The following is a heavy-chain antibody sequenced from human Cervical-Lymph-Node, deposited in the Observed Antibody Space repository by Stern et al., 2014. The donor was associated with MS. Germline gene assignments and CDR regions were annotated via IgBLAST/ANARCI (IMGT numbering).Heavy chain of an antibody. D-gene: IGHD5-12*01. V-gene: IGHV5-51*03. J-gene: IGHJ4*02. Sequence: EVQLVQSGAEVKKPGESLKISCEASGYLFDDYWIGWVRQMSGRGLELVAIIFPRDSNTRYSPSVQGQATISADKSISSAYLQWSSLRPPTPAMYYCARSPATPSGYDRFDYWGQGALVTVSS. CDR3: ARSPATPSGYDRFDY. CDR2: IFPRDSNT. CDR1: GYLFDDYW.